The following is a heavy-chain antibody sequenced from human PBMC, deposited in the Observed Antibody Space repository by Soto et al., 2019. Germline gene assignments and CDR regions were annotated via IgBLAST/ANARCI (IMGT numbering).Heavy chain of an antibody. V-gene: IGHV1-3*01. D-gene: IGHD6-19*01. J-gene: IGHJ4*02. CDR2: INAGNGNT. CDR1: GYTFTIYS. Sequence: ASVKVSCKASGYTFTIYSIHWVRQAPGQRLEWMGWINAGNGNTKYSQKFQDRVTITRDTSASTAYMELSSLGSEDTAVYYCARDLGGWPDYWGQGTLVTVSS. CDR3: ARDLGGWPDY.